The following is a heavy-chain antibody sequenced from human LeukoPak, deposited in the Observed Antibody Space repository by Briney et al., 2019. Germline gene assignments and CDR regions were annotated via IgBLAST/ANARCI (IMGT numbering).Heavy chain of an antibody. CDR3: AKNDYGDYVH. J-gene: IGHJ4*02. D-gene: IGHD4-17*01. CDR1: GFTFSSYD. V-gene: IGHV3-30*18. Sequence: GGSLRLSCATSGFTFSSYDMHWVRQAPGKGLEWVAVISYGGSDKTYGDSVKGRFTISRENSKNTVYLQMNSLRAEDTAVYYCAKNDYGDYVHWGQGTLVTVSS. CDR2: ISYGGSDK.